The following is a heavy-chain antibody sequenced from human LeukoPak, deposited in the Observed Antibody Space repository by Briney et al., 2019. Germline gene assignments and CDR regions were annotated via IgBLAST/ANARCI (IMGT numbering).Heavy chain of an antibody. Sequence: ASVKVSCKASGYTFTGYYMHWVRQAPGQGLEWMGWINPNSGGTNYAQKFQGRVTMTRDTSISTAYMELSRLRSDDTAVYYCARYRTIMVRGVIEDYWGQGTLVTVSS. CDR2: INPNSGGT. V-gene: IGHV1-2*02. CDR1: GYTFTGYY. J-gene: IGHJ4*02. CDR3: ARYRTIMVRGVIEDY. D-gene: IGHD3-10*01.